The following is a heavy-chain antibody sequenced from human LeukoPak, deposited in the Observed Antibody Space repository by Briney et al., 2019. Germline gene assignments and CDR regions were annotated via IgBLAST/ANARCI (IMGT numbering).Heavy chain of an antibody. Sequence: ASETLSLTCSVSGDSITSTSYYWGWIRQPPEKGLEWIGSVYYTGGTYYSPSLKSRVTISVGTSKNQFSLKLSSVTAADTAVYYCARRSAGKDAFDIWGQGTMVTVSS. CDR3: ARRSAGKDAFDI. V-gene: IGHV4-39*01. J-gene: IGHJ3*02. CDR2: VYYTGGT. CDR1: GDSITSTSYY.